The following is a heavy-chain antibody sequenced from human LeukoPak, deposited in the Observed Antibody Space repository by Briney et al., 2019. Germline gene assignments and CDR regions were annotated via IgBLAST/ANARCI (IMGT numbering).Heavy chain of an antibody. D-gene: IGHD3-9*01. CDR1: GFTFNNAW. CDR3: TRDWYHAFDF. V-gene: IGHV3-15*07. J-gene: IGHJ3*01. CDR2: IKKRSDGGTT. Sequence: GGSLRLSCAAAGFTFNNAWMNWVRQAPGKGLEWVGRIKKRSDGGTTDYAAPVKDRFIISRDDSQDTLYLQMNTLKTEDTAVYYCTRDWYHAFDFWGQGTVVTVSS.